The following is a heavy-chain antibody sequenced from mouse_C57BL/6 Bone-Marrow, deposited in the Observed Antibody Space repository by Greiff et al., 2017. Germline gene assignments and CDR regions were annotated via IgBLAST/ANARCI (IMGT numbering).Heavy chain of an antibody. CDR1: GYTFTSYW. J-gene: IGHJ2*01. CDR3: ARDYSNLYYFDY. V-gene: IGHV1-69*01. Sequence: QVQLQQPGAELVMPGASVKLSCKASGYTFTSYWMHWVKQRPGQGLEWIGEIDPSDSYTNYTQKFKGKSTLTVDKSSSTAYMQLSSLTSEDSAVYYCARDYSNLYYFDYWGRGTTLTVSA. CDR2: IDPSDSYT. D-gene: IGHD2-5*01.